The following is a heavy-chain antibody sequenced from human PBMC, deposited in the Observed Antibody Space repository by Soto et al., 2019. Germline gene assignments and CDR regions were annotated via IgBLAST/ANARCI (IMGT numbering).Heavy chain of an antibody. CDR1: GFSLSSTRMA. D-gene: IGHD6-19*01. CDR3: AHIVVAGLGYYFDY. V-gene: IGHV2-5*02. Sequence: QITLKESGPPLVQPTQTLTLTCTFSGFSLSSTRMAVGWIRQPPGKALEWLVLIYWDDDKRYSPFLKSRLTITKDTSKNQVVLTMSNMDPVDTARYYCAHIVVAGLGYYFDYWGQGTLVTVSS. J-gene: IGHJ4*02. CDR2: IYWDDDK.